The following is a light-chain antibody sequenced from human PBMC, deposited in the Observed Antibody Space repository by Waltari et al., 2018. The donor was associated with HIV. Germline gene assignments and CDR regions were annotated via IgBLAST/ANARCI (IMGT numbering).Light chain of an antibody. CDR2: AVF. J-gene: IGLJ2*01. V-gene: IGLV2-14*03. Sequence: QSALTQPASVSGSPGQSITISCTGTSSDIGAYAYVSWYRQHPDKAPQLLIYAVFYRPSGVSHRFSGSKSGNTASLTISGLQAEDEAVYSCSSYTTTNTIIFGGGTKLTVL. CDR1: SSDIGAYAY. CDR3: SSYTTTNTII.